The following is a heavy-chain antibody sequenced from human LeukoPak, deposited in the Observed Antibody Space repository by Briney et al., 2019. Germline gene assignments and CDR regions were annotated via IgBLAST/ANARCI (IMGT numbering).Heavy chain of an antibody. J-gene: IGHJ4*02. Sequence: SETLSLTCAVYGGSFSGYYWSWIRQPPGKGLEWIGEINHSGSTNYNPSLKSRVTISVDTSKNQFSLKLSSVTAADTAVYYCVGYYDSSGQSYYFDYWGQGTLVTVSS. CDR1: GGSFSGYY. D-gene: IGHD3-22*01. CDR3: VGYYDSSGQSYYFDY. V-gene: IGHV4-34*01. CDR2: INHSGST.